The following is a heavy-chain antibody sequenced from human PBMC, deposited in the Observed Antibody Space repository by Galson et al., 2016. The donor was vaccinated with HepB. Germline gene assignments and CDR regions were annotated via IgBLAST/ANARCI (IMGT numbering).Heavy chain of an antibody. CDR2: IYYSGST. D-gene: IGHD3-9*01. CDR1: GGSISSSSYY. V-gene: IGHV4-39*01. J-gene: IGHJ4*02. CDR3: ARQGYNILTGYINYFDY. Sequence: SETLSLTCTVSGGSISSSSYYWGWIRQPPGKGLEWIGTIYYSGSTYCNPSLKSRVTISVDTSKNQFSLKLSSVTAADTAMYYCARQGYNILTGYINYFDYWGQGTLVTVSS.